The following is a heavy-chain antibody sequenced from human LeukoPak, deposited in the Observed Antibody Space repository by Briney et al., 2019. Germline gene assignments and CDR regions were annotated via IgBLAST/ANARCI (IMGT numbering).Heavy chain of an antibody. V-gene: IGHV3-30*02. CDR1: GFTFSSYG. CDR2: IRYDGSNK. D-gene: IGHD3-16*02. CDR3: AKDHRRSLWGSYRTYELAGNFDY. J-gene: IGHJ4*02. Sequence: GGSLRLSCAASGFTFSSYGMHWVRQAPGKGLEWVAFIRYDGSNKYYADSVKGRFTTSRDNSKNTLYLQMNSLRAEDTAVYYCAKDHRRSLWGSYRTYELAGNFDYWGQGTLVTVSS.